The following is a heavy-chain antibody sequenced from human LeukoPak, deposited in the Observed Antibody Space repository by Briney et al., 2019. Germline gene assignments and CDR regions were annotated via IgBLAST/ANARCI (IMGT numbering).Heavy chain of an antibody. CDR1: GYTFTGYY. CDR2: INPDSGGT. D-gene: IGHD2-2*01. V-gene: IGHV1-2*02. CDR3: ARGSSSTSPGNWFDP. J-gene: IGHJ5*02. Sequence: ASVKVSCKASGYTFTGYYIHWVRQAPGQGLEWMGWINPDSGGTNGAQKFQGRVTMTRDTSISTAYMELTRLRSDDTAVYYCARGSSSTSPGNWFDPWGQGTLVTVSS.